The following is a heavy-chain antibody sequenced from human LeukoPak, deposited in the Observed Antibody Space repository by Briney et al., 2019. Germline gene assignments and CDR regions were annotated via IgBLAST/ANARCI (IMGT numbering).Heavy chain of an antibody. CDR1: GFTFSSYS. Sequence: GGSLRLSCAASGFTFSSYSMNWVRQAPGKGLEWVSSISSSSYIYYADSVKGRFTISRDNAKNSLYLQMNSLRAEDTAVYYCAREEWELPPRGWFDPWGQGTLVTVSS. J-gene: IGHJ5*02. CDR2: ISSSSYI. D-gene: IGHD1-26*01. CDR3: AREEWELPPRGWFDP. V-gene: IGHV3-21*01.